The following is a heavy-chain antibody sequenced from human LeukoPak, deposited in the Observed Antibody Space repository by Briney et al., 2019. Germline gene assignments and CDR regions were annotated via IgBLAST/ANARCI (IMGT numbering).Heavy chain of an antibody. CDR1: GFTFSSYA. J-gene: IGHJ4*02. Sequence: GGSLRLSCAASGFTFSSYAMRWVRQAPGKGLEWVSAISGSGSSTYYADSVKGRFTISRDNSKNTLYLQMNSLRAEDTAVYFCAKTQGKVVPSYYFDYWGQGTLVTVSS. CDR2: ISGSGSST. V-gene: IGHV3-23*01. D-gene: IGHD2-15*01. CDR3: AKTQGKVVPSYYFDY.